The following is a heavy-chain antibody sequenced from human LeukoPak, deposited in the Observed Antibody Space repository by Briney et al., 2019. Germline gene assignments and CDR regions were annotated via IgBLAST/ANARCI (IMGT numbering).Heavy chain of an antibody. D-gene: IGHD6-19*01. CDR3: ARDIAVAGTGAFDI. V-gene: IGHV4-4*07. CDR1: GGSISSYY. CDR2: IYTSGST. J-gene: IGHJ3*02. Sequence: PSETLSLTCTVSGGSISSYYWSWIRQPAGKGLEWTGRIYTSGSTNYNPSLKSRVTMSVDTSKNQFSLKLSSVTAADTAVYYCARDIAVAGTGAFDIWGQGTMVTVSS.